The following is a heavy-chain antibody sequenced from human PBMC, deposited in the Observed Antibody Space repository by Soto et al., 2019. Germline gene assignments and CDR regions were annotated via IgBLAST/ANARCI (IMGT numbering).Heavy chain of an antibody. D-gene: IGHD3-22*01. V-gene: IGHV3-48*02. CDR3: ARDLSSMIVVVTAFDY. CDR2: ISSSSSTI. Sequence: GGSLRLSCAASGFTFSSYSMNWVRQAQGKGLEWVSYISSSSSTIYYADSVKGRFTISRDNAKNSLYLQMNSLRDEDTAVYYCARDLSSMIVVVTAFDYWGQGTLVTVSS. CDR1: GFTFSSYS. J-gene: IGHJ4*02.